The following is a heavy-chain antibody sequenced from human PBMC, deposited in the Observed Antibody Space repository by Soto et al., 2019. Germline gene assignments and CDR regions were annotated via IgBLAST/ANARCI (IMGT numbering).Heavy chain of an antibody. J-gene: IGHJ4*02. D-gene: IGHD3-22*01. V-gene: IGHV1-24*01. CDR2: FDPEDGET. CDR1: GYTLTELS. CDR3: AIRYYYDSSGQPEGLFDY. Sequence: GASVKVSCKVSGYTLTELSMHWVRQAPGKGLEWMGGFDPEDGETIYAQKFQGRVTMTEDTSTDTAYMELSSLRSEDTAVYYCAIRYYYDSSGQPEGLFDYWGQGTLVTVSS.